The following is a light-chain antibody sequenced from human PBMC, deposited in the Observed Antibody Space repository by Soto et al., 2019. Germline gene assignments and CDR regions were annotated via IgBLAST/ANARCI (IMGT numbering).Light chain of an antibody. Sequence: QTVVTQEPSLSVYPGGTVTLTCGLNSGSVSTDFYPSWYQQSPGQAPRTLIYSTSTRSSGVPDRFSGSVLGDKAALTITGAQAEDECHYYCVIYMGSGNVVFGGGTNLTVL. J-gene: IGLJ2*01. CDR1: SGSVSTDFY. V-gene: IGLV8-61*01. CDR2: STS. CDR3: VIYMGSGNVV.